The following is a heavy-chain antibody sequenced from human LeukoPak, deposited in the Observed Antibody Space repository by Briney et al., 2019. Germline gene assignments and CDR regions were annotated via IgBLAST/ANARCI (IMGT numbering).Heavy chain of an antibody. CDR1: GFTFSSYA. V-gene: IGHV3-30*04. J-gene: IGHJ4*02. CDR3: WRNLVRAFDH. CDR2: ISYDGSYK. Sequence: GRSPRLSCAASGFTFSSYAMHWVRQAPGKGLEWVAVISYDGSYKNYADSVKGRFTISRDTSKNTLFLQMNSLRLEDTAVYYCWRNLVRAFDHWGQGTLVTVSS.